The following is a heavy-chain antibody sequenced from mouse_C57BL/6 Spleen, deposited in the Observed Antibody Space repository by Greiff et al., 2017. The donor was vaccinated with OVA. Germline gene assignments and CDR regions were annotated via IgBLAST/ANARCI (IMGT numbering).Heavy chain of an antibody. V-gene: IGHV1-69*01. CDR2: IDPSDSYT. J-gene: IGHJ4*01. CDR1: GYTFTSYW. Sequence: VQLQQPGAELVMPGASVKLSCKASGYTFTSYWMHWVKQRPGQGLEWIGEIDPSDSYTNYNQKFKGKSTLTVDKSSSTAYMQLSSLTSEDSAVYYCASGEPTIAMDYWGQGTSVTVSS. CDR3: ASGEPTIAMDY.